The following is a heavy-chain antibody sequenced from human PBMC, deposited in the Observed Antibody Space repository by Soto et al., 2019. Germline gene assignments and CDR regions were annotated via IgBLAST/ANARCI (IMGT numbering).Heavy chain of an antibody. Sequence: PSETLSLTCTVSGGSISSSSYYWGWIRQPPGKGLEWIGSIYYSGNTNYTPSLKSRVTISVDTSKNQFSLKLSSVTAADTAVYYCATTLGAWFGELSFDFWGQGTLVTVSS. J-gene: IGHJ4*02. D-gene: IGHD3-10*01. CDR3: ATTLGAWFGELSFDF. CDR2: IYYSGNT. V-gene: IGHV4-39*07. CDR1: GGSISSSSYY.